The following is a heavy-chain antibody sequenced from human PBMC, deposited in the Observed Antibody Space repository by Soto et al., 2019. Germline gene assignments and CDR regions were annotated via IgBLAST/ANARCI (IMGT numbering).Heavy chain of an antibody. V-gene: IGHV1-24*01. Sequence: QVQLVQSGAEVKKPGASVKVSCKVFGYTLTELSMHWVRQAPGKGLEWMGGFDPEDGETIYAQKFQGRVTMTEDTSTDTAYMELSSLRSEDTAVYYCATEKFIAVAGKRYLYYFDYWGQGTLVTVSS. D-gene: IGHD6-19*01. CDR1: GYTLTELS. CDR2: FDPEDGET. J-gene: IGHJ4*02. CDR3: ATEKFIAVAGKRYLYYFDY.